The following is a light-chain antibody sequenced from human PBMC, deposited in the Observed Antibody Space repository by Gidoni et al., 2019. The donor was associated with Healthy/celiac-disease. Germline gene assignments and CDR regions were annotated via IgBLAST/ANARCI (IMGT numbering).Light chain of an antibody. CDR3: QQYNSYRTWT. V-gene: IGKV1-5*03. CDR2: KAS. CDR1: QSIRSW. Sequence: DIQMTQSPSTLSASVGDRVTITCRASQSIRSWLAWYQQKPGKAPKLLIYKASSLESGVPSRFGGSGSGTEFTLTISSLQPDDFATYYCQQYNSYRTWTFGQXTKVEIK. J-gene: IGKJ1*01.